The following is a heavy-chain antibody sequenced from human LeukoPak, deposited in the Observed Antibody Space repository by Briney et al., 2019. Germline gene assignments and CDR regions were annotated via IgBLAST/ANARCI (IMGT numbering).Heavy chain of an antibody. Sequence: GESLKISCKGSGYSFTSYWIGWVRQMPGKGLEWMGIIYPGDSDTRYSPSFQGQVTISADKSISTAYLQWSSLKASDTAMYYCARAAGSGYSSSLQEFDPWGQGTLVTVSS. D-gene: IGHD6-13*01. CDR1: GYSFTSYW. CDR3: ARAAGSGYSSSLQEFDP. V-gene: IGHV5-51*01. CDR2: IYPGDSDT. J-gene: IGHJ5*02.